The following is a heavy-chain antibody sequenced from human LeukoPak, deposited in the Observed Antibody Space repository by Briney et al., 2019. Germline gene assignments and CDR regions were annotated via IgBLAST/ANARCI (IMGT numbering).Heavy chain of an antibody. D-gene: IGHD2/OR15-2a*01. Sequence: SETLSLTCTVSGDSVSSNYWSWIRQPPGKGLEWLGYFYSRTSVTSNPSLQGRVTMSSDTAKNQFSLRLTSVTAADTAVYYCTTELSSILDKFHWGQGTLVTVSS. CDR2: FYSRTSV. CDR3: TTELSSILDKFH. CDR1: GDSVSSNY. V-gene: IGHV4-59*02. J-gene: IGHJ4*02.